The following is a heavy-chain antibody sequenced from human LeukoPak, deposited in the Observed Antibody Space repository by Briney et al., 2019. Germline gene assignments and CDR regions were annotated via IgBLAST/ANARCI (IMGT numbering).Heavy chain of an antibody. CDR2: VGISSGNT. CDR3: ARDTKYAFDN. J-gene: IGHJ4*02. D-gene: IGHD2-2*01. V-gene: IGHV3-48*01. Sequence: PGVSLRLSCAASGFTFSDYSMNWVRQAPGKGLGWISYVGISSGNTKYADSVKGRFTISGDKAKNSLYLQMNSLRVEDTAVYYCARDTKYAFDNWGQGTLVTVSS. CDR1: GFTFSDYS.